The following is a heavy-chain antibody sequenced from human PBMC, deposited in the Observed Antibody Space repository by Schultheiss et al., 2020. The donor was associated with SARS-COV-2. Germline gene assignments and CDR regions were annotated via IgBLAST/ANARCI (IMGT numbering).Heavy chain of an antibody. J-gene: IGHJ3*02. V-gene: IGHV4-59*12. Sequence: SETLSLTCTVSGGSISSYYWSWIRQPPGKGLEWIGSIYYSGSTYYNPSLKSRVTISVDTSKNQFSLKLSSVTAADTAVYYCARDVTAMAKGAFDIWGQGTMVTVSS. D-gene: IGHD5-18*01. CDR3: ARDVTAMAKGAFDI. CDR2: IYYSGST. CDR1: GGSISSYY.